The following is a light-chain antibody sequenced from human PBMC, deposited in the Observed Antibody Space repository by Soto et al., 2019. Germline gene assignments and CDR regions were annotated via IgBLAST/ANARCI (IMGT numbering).Light chain of an antibody. CDR3: CSYAGSNTYV. Sequence: QSVLTQPASVSGSPGQSITISCTGTSSDVGSYNLVSWYQQHPGKAPKFMIYGVTKRPSGVSNRFSGSKSGNTASLTISGLQAEDEADYYCCSYAGSNTYVFRTGTKLTVL. V-gene: IGLV2-23*02. J-gene: IGLJ1*01. CDR1: SSDVGSYNL. CDR2: GVT.